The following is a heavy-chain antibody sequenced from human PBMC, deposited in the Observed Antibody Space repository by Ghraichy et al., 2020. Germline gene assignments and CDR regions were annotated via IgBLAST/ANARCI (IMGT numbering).Heavy chain of an antibody. J-gene: IGHJ6*02. V-gene: IGHV4-34*01. CDR3: ARGPLLLWFGELSFNYYGMDV. D-gene: IGHD3-10*01. CDR1: GGSFSGYY. CDR2: INHSGST. Sequence: LTCAVYGGSFSGYYWSWIRQPPGKGLEWIGEINHSGSTNYNPSLKSRVTISVDTSKNQFSLKLSSVTAADTAVYYCARGPLLLWFGELSFNYYGMDVWGQGTTVTVSS.